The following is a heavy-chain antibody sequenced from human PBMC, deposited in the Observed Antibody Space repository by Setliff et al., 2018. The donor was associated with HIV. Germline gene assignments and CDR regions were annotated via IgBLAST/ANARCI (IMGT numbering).Heavy chain of an antibody. D-gene: IGHD6-13*01. Sequence: SETLSLTCTVSGGSISGYQWSWIRQPPGKGLEWIGYMYYSGSTNYNPSLKSRVTISLDTSKNQFSLKLSSVTAADTAVYYCARQLVRRRVAFDIWGQGTMVTVSS. CDR1: GGSISGYQ. CDR3: ARQLVRRRVAFDI. V-gene: IGHV4-59*01. CDR2: MYYSGST. J-gene: IGHJ3*02.